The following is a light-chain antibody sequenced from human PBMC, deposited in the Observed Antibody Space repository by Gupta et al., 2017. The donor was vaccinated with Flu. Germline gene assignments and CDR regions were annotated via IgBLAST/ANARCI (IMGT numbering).Light chain of an antibody. CDR2: AAS. Sequence: DIKMNQYQSSMSASVGDRVTITCRASQSISSYLNCYQQKPGKATKLLIYAASSLQSGVPSRFSGSRSGTDFTLAISSLQPEDFATYYCQHSYSTPQNSFGQGTKLEIK. CDR1: QSISSY. J-gene: IGKJ2*03. CDR3: QHSYSTPQNS. V-gene: IGKV1-39*01.